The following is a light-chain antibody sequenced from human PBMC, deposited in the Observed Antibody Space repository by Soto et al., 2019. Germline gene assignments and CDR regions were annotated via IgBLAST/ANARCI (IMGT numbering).Light chain of an antibody. J-gene: IGKJ4*01. Sequence: EIVMTQSPATLSVSPGERATLSCRASQSVSSYLAWYQQNPGQAPRLLIYGASTGAAGIPARFSGSGSGTEFILTISSLQSEDFAVYYCQQYSKWPLTFGGGTKGDIK. CDR2: GAS. CDR1: QSVSSY. V-gene: IGKV3-15*01. CDR3: QQYSKWPLT.